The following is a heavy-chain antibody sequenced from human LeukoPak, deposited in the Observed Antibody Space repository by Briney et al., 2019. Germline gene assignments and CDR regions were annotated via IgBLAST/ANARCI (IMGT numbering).Heavy chain of an antibody. J-gene: IGHJ4*02. Sequence: TGRSLRLSCAASGFTFSSYGMHWVRQAPGKGLEWVAVIWYDGSNKYYADSVKGRFTISRDNSKNTLYPQMNSLRAEDTAVYYCARTDSSGWFDYWGQGTLVTVSS. CDR3: ARTDSSGWFDY. V-gene: IGHV3-33*01. D-gene: IGHD6-19*01. CDR2: IWYDGSNK. CDR1: GFTFSSYG.